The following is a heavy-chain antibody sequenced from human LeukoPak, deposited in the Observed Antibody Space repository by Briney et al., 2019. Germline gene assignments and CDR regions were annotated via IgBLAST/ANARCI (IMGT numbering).Heavy chain of an antibody. Sequence: GSLRLSCAASGFTFDDYAMQWVRQAPGKGLEWVSLISWDGGSTYYADSVKGRFTISRDNSKNSLYLQMNSLRAEDTALYYCAKPKYGDYGTYAFDIWGQGTMVTVSS. V-gene: IGHV3-43D*03. CDR2: ISWDGGST. D-gene: IGHD4-17*01. CDR1: GFTFDDYA. CDR3: AKPKYGDYGTYAFDI. J-gene: IGHJ3*02.